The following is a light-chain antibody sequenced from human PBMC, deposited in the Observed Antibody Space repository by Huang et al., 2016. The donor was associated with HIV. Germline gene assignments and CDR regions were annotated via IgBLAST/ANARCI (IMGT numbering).Light chain of an antibody. CDR2: GAS. V-gene: IGKV3-20*01. CDR1: QSVSSGY. Sequence: EIVLTQSPGTLFLSPGERATLTCRASQSVSSGYLAWYQQKPGQAPRRLIYGASSRATGIPDRFSGSGSGTDFTLTISRLEPEDFAVYYCQQYGSSPMYTFGQGTKLEIK. CDR3: QQYGSSPMYT. J-gene: IGKJ2*01.